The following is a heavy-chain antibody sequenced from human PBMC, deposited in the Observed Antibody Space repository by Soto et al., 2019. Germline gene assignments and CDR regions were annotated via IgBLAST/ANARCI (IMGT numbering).Heavy chain of an antibody. J-gene: IGHJ4*02. CDR1: GYTFTSYA. Sequence: ASLKVSCKASGYTFTSYAMHWLRQAPGQRLEWMGWINAGNGNTKYSQKFQGRVTIARDTSASTAYMELSSLRSEDTAVYYCARPSARTGSSLGYWGQGTLVTVSS. D-gene: IGHD6-13*01. CDR3: ARPSARTGSSLGY. V-gene: IGHV1-3*01. CDR2: INAGNGNT.